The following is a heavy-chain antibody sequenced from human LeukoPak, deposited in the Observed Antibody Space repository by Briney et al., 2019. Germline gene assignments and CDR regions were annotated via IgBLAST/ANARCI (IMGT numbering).Heavy chain of an antibody. CDR2: IIPILGIA. D-gene: IGHD2-2*01. CDR1: GGTFSSYT. Sequence: GASVKVSCKASGGTFSSYTISWVRQAPGQGLEWMGRIIPILGIANYAQKFQGRVTITADKSTSTAYMELSSLRSEDTAVYYCARGSCSSTSCYSIWFDPWGQGTLVTVSS. CDR3: ARGSCSSTSCYSIWFDP. J-gene: IGHJ5*02. V-gene: IGHV1-69*02.